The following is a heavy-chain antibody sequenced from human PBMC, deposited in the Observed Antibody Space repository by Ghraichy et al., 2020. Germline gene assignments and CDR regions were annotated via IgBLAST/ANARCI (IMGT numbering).Heavy chain of an antibody. J-gene: IGHJ4*02. V-gene: IGHV3-21*01. CDR1: GFTFSGYS. Sequence: GESLNTSCAASGFTFSGYSINWVRQAPGKGLEWVSSISSYRSYINYADSVKGRFTISRDNAKNSLYLQMNSLRAEDTTVYYCARDRGGRISIFGVVDSWGQGTLVTVSS. CDR3: ARDRGGRISIFGVVDS. D-gene: IGHD3-3*01. CDR2: ISSYRSYI.